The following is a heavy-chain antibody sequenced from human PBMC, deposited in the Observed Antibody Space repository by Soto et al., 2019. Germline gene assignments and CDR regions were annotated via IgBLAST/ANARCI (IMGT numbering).Heavy chain of an antibody. CDR1: GFTFSSYA. D-gene: IGHD5-12*01. J-gene: IGHJ4*02. Sequence: GGSLRLSCAASGFTFSSYAMHWVRQAPGKGLEWVAVISYDGSNKYYADSVKGRFTISRDNSKNTLYLQMNSLRAEDTAVYYCARDRYSGYDWTLFDYWGQGTLVTVSS. V-gene: IGHV3-30-3*01. CDR3: ARDRYSGYDWTLFDY. CDR2: ISYDGSNK.